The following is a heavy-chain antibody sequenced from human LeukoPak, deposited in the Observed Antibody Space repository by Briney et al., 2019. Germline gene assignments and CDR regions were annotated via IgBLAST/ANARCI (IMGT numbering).Heavy chain of an antibody. Sequence: TGGSLRLSCAASGFTFSRYAMHWVRQAPGKGLEWVAVISYDGSNKYYADSVKGRFTISRDNSKNTLYLQVNSLRAEDTAVYYCARDRTTKTGYKSYFDYWGQGTLVTVSS. J-gene: IGHJ4*02. V-gene: IGHV3-30-3*01. D-gene: IGHD3-9*01. CDR3: ARDRTTKTGYKSYFDY. CDR1: GFTFSRYA. CDR2: ISYDGSNK.